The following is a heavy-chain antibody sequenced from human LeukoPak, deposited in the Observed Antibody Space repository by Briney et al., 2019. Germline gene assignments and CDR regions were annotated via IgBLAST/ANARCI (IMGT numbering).Heavy chain of an antibody. D-gene: IGHD3-22*01. CDR1: GFTVSSNY. CDR2: IYSGGST. CDR3: ARSPYYYDSSGLNYFDY. V-gene: IGHV3-53*01. J-gene: IGHJ4*02. Sequence: GGSLRLSCAASGFTVSSNYMSWVRQAPGKGLEWVSVIYSGGSTYYADSVKGRFTISRDNSKNTLYLQMNSLRAEDMAVYSCARSPYYYDSSGLNYFDYWGQGTLVTVSS.